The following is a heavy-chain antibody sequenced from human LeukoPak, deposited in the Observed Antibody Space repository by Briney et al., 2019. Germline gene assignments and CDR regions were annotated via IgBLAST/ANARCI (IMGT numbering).Heavy chain of an antibody. CDR2: IYSGGST. J-gene: IGHJ4*02. CDR3: ARARDYYDSSGFTTYFDY. CDR1: GFTVSNNY. D-gene: IGHD3-22*01. Sequence: GGSLRHSCAASGFTVSNNYMSWVRQAPGKGLEWVSIIYSGGSTYYADSVKGRFTISRDNSKNTLYLQMNSLRAEDTAVYYCARARDYYDSSGFTTYFDYWGQGTLVTVSS. V-gene: IGHV3-53*01.